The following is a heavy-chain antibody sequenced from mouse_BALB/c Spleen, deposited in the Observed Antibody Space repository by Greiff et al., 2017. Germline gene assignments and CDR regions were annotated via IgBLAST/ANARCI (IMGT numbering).Heavy chain of an antibody. V-gene: IGHV1-54*01. CDR2: INPGSGGT. CDR1: GYAFTNYL. Sequence: QVQLQQSGAELVRPGTSVKVSCKASGYAFTNYLIEWVKQRPGQGLEWIGVINPGSGGTNYNEKFKGKATLTADKSSSTAYMQLSSLTSDDSAVYFCARSDWDGDFDYWGQGTTLTVSS. CDR3: ARSDWDGDFDY. J-gene: IGHJ2*01. D-gene: IGHD4-1*01.